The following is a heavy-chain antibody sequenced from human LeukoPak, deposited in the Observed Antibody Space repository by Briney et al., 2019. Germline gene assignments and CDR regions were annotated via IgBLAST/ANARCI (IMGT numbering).Heavy chain of an antibody. CDR2: ISSTSSHK. J-gene: IGHJ4*02. D-gene: IGHD5-18*01. Sequence: PGGSLRLSCAASGFTFSNFGMHWVRQAPGKGLEWVSSISSTSSHKHYPDSLKGRFTISRDNAEDSLYLQMNSLRAEDTAVYYCARLDSYGYAVDYWGQGTLVTVSS. CDR3: ARLDSYGYAVDY. V-gene: IGHV3-21*04. CDR1: GFTFSNFG.